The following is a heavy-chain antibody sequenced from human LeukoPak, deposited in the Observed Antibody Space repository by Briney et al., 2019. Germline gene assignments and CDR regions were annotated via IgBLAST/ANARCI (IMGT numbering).Heavy chain of an antibody. D-gene: IGHD3-9*01. CDR1: GFTFSNYN. CDR3: ARDLTGMDV. CDR2: ISSSSRYI. Sequence: GGSLRLSCAASGFTFSNYNMNWVRQAPGKGLEWLSSISSSSRYIYYADSVKGRFTISRDNAKNSLYLQMDSLRAEDTAVSYCARDLTGMDVWGQGTTVTVSS. V-gene: IGHV3-21*01. J-gene: IGHJ6*02.